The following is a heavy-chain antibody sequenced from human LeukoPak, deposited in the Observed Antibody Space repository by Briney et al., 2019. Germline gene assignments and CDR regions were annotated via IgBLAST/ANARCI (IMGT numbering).Heavy chain of an antibody. V-gene: IGHV3-7*01. J-gene: IGHJ6*03. CDR2: IKQDGSEK. D-gene: IGHD4-17*01. Sequence: GGSLRLSCAASGFTFSSYWMSWVRQAPGKGLEWVANIKQDGSEKYYVDSVKGRFTISRDNAKNSLYLQMNSPRAEDTAVYYCARVRVYYYYYMDVWGKGTTVTVSS. CDR3: ARVRVYYYYYMDV. CDR1: GFTFSSYW.